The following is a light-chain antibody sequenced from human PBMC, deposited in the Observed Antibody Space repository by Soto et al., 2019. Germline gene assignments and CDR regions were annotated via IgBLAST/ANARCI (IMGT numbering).Light chain of an antibody. J-gene: IGLJ2*01. V-gene: IGLV2-23*02. CDR1: SSDVVSYNL. CDR2: EVS. Sequence: QSALTQPASVSGSPGQSITISCTGTSSDVVSYNLVSWYQQHPGKAPKLMIHEVSKRPSGVSNRFSGSKFGNTASLTISGLQAEDEADYYCCSYAGSNTLLFGGGTKLTVL. CDR3: CSYAGSNTLL.